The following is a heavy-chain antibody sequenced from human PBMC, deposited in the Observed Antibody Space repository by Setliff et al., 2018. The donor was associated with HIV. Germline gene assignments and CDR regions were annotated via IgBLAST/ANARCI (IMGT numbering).Heavy chain of an antibody. D-gene: IGHD2-8*01. CDR3: ARTPRIMVTLKGEYYYYYMDV. J-gene: IGHJ6*03. V-gene: IGHV1-18*01. CDR2: ISVYNGNT. Sequence: GASVKVSCKTSGYTFSDYGITWVRQAPGQGLEWMGWISVYNGNTNYAQKFQGRLSMSTASSTSTANMFLRSLRYDDTAVYYCARTPRIMVTLKGEYYYYYMDVWGKGTTVTVS. CDR1: GYTFSDYG.